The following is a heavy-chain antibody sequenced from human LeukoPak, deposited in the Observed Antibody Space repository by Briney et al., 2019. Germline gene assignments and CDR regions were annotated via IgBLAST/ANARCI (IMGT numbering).Heavy chain of an antibody. CDR3: ARHLGYCSSTSCYNYYFDY. Sequence: SQTLSLTCTVSGGSISSGDYYWSWIRQPPGKGLEWIGYIYESGDTHYNPSLKSRVIISVDTSKNQFSLKLSSVAAADTAVYYCARHLGYCSSTSCYNYYFDYWGQGTLVTVSS. D-gene: IGHD2-2*02. CDR1: GGSISSGDYY. V-gene: IGHV4-30-4*01. CDR2: IYESGDT. J-gene: IGHJ4*02.